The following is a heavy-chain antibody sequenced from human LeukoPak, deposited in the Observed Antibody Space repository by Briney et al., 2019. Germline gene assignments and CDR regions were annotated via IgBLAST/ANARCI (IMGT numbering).Heavy chain of an antibody. CDR3: ARVMRDTSDWYLFDH. CDR2: IDRDDNK. CDR1: GFSLRTNGMC. J-gene: IGHJ4*02. Sequence: ESAPALVKPTQTLTLTCTFSGFSLRTNGMCVIWIRQPPGKALEWLALIDRDDNKYYGTSVKTRFIISKDTSKNHVVLTMTNMDPADTATYFCARVMRDTSDWYLFDHWGQGTLVTVSS. D-gene: IGHD6-19*01. V-gene: IGHV2-70*01.